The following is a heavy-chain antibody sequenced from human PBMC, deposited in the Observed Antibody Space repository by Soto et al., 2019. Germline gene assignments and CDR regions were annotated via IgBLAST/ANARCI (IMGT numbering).Heavy chain of an antibody. D-gene: IGHD6-19*01. J-gene: IGHJ6*02. CDR2: GNSDGSRT. CDR1: GFTFSSYW. V-gene: IGHV3-74*01. CDR3: VRETSRSGGMDV. Sequence: EVQLVESGGGLVQPGGSLRLSCAASGFTFSSYWMHWVRQAPGKGLVWVSRGNSDGSRTSYADSMKDRFTISRDNAKNTLYLQMNSLRAEDTAVYYCVRETSRSGGMDVWGQGTTVTVSS.